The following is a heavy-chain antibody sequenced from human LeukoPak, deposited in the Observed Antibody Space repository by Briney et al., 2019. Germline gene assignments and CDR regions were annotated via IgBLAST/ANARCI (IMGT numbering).Heavy chain of an antibody. D-gene: IGHD3-9*01. CDR1: GFTFSSYW. CDR3: ARNYDILTGYPYYFDY. V-gene: IGHV3-74*01. J-gene: IGHJ4*02. Sequence: GGSLRLSCAASGFTFSSYWMHWVRQAPGKGLVWVSRVNNDGSSTSYADSAKGRFTISRDNAKNTLYLQMNSPRAEDTAVYYCARNYDILTGYPYYFDYWGQGTLVTVSS. CDR2: VNNDGSST.